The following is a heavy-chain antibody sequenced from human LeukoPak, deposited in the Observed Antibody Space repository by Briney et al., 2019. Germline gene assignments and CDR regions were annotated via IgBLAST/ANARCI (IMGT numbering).Heavy chain of an antibody. CDR3: TRDLPYSSSWESIDY. CDR1: SYTFTSYG. J-gene: IGHJ4*02. D-gene: IGHD6-13*01. CDR2: ISAYNGNT. V-gene: IGHV1-18*01. Sequence: ASVKVSCKASSYTFTSYGISWVRQAPGQGLEWMVWISAYNGNTNYAQNLQGRVTMTTDTSTSTAYMELRSLRSDDTAVYYCTRDLPYSSSWESIDYWGQGTLVTVSS.